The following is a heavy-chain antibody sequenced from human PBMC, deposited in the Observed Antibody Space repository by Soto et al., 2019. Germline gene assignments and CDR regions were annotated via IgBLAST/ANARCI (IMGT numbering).Heavy chain of an antibody. J-gene: IGHJ4*02. CDR3: VRDSGAKLSSS. CDR2: IIPIFRTA. CDR1: GGDFSNYA. D-gene: IGHD6-13*01. Sequence: QVQLVQSGAEVKKPGSSVKVSCKASGGDFSNYAISWVRQAPGQGPEWMGGIIPIFRTATYAQKFQGRVTITADDSTRTAYMELSGLTSEDTADYYCVRDSGAKLSSSWGQGTLVTVSS. V-gene: IGHV1-69*01.